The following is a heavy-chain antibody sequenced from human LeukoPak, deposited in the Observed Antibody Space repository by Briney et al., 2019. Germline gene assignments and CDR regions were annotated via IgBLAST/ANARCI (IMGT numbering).Heavy chain of an antibody. CDR3: ATTMVRRVIIFAGAFDI. J-gene: IGHJ3*02. Sequence: ASVKVSCKVSGYTLTELSMHWVRQAPGKGLEWMGGFDPEDGETIYAQKFQGRVTMTEDTSTDTAYMELSSLRSEDTAVYYCATTMVRRVIIFAGAFDIWGQGTMVTVSS. CDR1: GYTLTELS. D-gene: IGHD3-10*01. CDR2: FDPEDGET. V-gene: IGHV1-24*01.